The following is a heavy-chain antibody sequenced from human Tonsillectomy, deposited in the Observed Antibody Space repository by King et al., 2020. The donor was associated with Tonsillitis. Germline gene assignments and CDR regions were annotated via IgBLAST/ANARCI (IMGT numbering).Heavy chain of an antibody. J-gene: IGHJ3*02. CDR2: ISYDGSNK. V-gene: IGHV3-30*18. CDR1: GFTFSSYG. D-gene: IGHD4-17*01. Sequence: VQLLESGGGVVQPGRSLRLSCAASGFTFSSYGMHWVRQAPGKGLEWVAVISYDGSNKYYADSVKGRFTISRDNSKNTLYLQMNSLRAEDTAVYYCAKGIVGDYRDDAFDIWGQGTMVTVSS. CDR3: AKGIVGDYRDDAFDI.